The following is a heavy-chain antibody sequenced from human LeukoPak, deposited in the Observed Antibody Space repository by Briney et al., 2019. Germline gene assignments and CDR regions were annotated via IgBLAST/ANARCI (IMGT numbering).Heavy chain of an antibody. CDR1: GYTFTSYD. CDR2: MNPNSGNT. V-gene: IGHV1-8*03. Sequence: ASVKVSCKASGYTFTSYDINWVRQATGQGLEWMGWMNPNSGNTGYAQKFQGRVTITGNTSISTAYMELSSLRSEDTAVYYCARDYVDIVAEGAFDIWGQGTMVTVSS. D-gene: IGHD5-12*01. J-gene: IGHJ3*02. CDR3: ARDYVDIVAEGAFDI.